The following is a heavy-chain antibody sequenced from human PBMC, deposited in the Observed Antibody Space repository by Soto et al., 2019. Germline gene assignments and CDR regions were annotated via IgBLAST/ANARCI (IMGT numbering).Heavy chain of an antibody. CDR3: AMLAYCGGDCYGPDDY. J-gene: IGHJ4*02. V-gene: IGHV1-69*01. CDR1: GGTFSSYA. CDR2: IIPIFGTA. D-gene: IGHD2-21*02. Sequence: GASVKVSFKASGGTFSSYAISWVRQAPGQGLEWMGGIIPIFGTASYAQKFQGRVTITADESTSTAYMELSSLRSEATAVYYCAMLAYCGGDCYGPDDYWGQGTLVTVSS.